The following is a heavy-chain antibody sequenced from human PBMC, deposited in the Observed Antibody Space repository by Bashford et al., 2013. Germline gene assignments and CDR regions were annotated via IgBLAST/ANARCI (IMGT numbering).Heavy chain of an antibody. CDR1: GFTFSTSG. D-gene: IGHD2-21*02. Sequence: GGSLRLSCAASGFTFSTSGMNWVRQAPGKGLEWVSGISGAGQNTYYSDSLEGRFTISRDNSKNTLFLQIKNLRADDTALYYCAKGAEVTGSWGVGGHWGQGTLVTVSS. CDR3: AKGAEVTGSWGVGGH. V-gene: IGHV3-23*01. J-gene: IGHJ4*02. CDR2: ISGAGQNT.